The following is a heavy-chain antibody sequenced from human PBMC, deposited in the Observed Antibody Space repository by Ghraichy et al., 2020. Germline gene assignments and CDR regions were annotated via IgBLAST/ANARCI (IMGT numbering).Heavy chain of an antibody. CDR3: ARYRFPQSRGHYYYYMDV. D-gene: IGHD2-2*01. J-gene: IGHJ6*03. Sequence: SETLSLTCAVYSGSFSDYYWSWIRQPPGKGLEWIGEINHSGSTNYNPSLKSRVTISVDTSKNQFSLKLSSVTAADTAVYYCARYRFPQSRGHYYYYMDVWGKGTTVTVSS. CDR2: INHSGST. CDR1: SGSFSDYY. V-gene: IGHV4-34*01.